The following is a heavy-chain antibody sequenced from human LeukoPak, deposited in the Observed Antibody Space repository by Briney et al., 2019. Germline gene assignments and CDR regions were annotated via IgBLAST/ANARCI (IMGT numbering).Heavy chain of an antibody. V-gene: IGHV4-39*07. Sequence: SETLSLTCTVSGGSISSGGYYWSWIRQPPGKGLEWIGSIYYSGSTYYNPSLKSRVTISVDTSKNQFSLKLSSVTAADTAVYYCARKDIVATIGSGAFDIWGQGTMVTVSS. CDR3: ARKDIVATIGSGAFDI. D-gene: IGHD5-12*01. CDR1: GGSISSGGYY. CDR2: IYYSGST. J-gene: IGHJ3*02.